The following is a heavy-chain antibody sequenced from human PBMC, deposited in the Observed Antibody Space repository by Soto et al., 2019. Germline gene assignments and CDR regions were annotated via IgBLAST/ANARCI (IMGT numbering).Heavy chain of an antibody. CDR1: GFTFSSYW. D-gene: IGHD6-6*01. Sequence: EVQLVQSGGGLVQPGGSLRLSCAASGFTFSSYWMRWVRQAPEKGLEWVANMNQDGSEKYYVDSVEGRFTISRDNAKNSLYLQMNSLRVEDTAVYYCARERGTIPARLGMDVWGQGTTVTVSS. V-gene: IGHV3-7*01. CDR3: ARERGTIPARLGMDV. CDR2: MNQDGSEK. J-gene: IGHJ6*02.